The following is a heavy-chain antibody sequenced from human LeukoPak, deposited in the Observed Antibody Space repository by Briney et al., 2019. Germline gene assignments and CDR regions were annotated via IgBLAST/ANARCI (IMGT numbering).Heavy chain of an antibody. V-gene: IGHV1-2*02. CDR3: ARVGGDYYGSGSPYYYYYMDV. CDR2: INPNSGGT. Sequence: ASGKVSCKASGYTFTGYYMHWVRQAPGQGLEWMGWINPNSGGTNYAQKFQGRVTMTRDTSISTAYMELSRLRSDDTAVYYCARVGGDYYGSGSPYYYYYMDVWGKGTTVTVSS. D-gene: IGHD3-10*01. J-gene: IGHJ6*03. CDR1: GYTFTGYY.